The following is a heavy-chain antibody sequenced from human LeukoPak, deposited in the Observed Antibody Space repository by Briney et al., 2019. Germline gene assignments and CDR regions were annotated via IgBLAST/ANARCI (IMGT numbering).Heavy chain of an antibody. D-gene: IGHD4-23*01. CDR2: ISGSGGST. Sequence: PGGSPRLSCAASGFTFSSYAMSWVRQAPGKGLEWVSAISGSGGSTYYADSVKGRFTISRDNSKNTLYLQMNSLRAEDTAVYYCAKDLTDYGGNSDEDYWGQGTLVTVSS. CDR1: GFTFSSYA. J-gene: IGHJ4*02. V-gene: IGHV3-23*01. CDR3: AKDLTDYGGNSDEDY.